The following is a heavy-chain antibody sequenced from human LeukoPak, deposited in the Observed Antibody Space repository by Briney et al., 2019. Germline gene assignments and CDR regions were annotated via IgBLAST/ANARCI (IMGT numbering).Heavy chain of an antibody. D-gene: IGHD3-10*01. J-gene: IGHJ4*02. V-gene: IGHV4-61*02. CDR1: GGSISSGSYY. CDR2: IYTSGST. CDR3: ASALDKIWFGELRLHYFDY. Sequence: SQTLSLTCTVSGGSISSGSYYWSWIRQPAGKGLEWIGRIYTSGSTNYNPSLKSRVTISVDTSKNQFSLKLSSVTAADTAVYYCASALDKIWFGELRLHYFDYWGQGTLVTVSS.